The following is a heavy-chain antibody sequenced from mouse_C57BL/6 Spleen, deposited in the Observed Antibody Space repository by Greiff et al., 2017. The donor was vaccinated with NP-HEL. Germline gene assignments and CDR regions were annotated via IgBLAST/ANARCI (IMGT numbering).Heavy chain of an antibody. CDR3: ARSSDYYGSSHGFAY. CDR1: GYAFSSSW. V-gene: IGHV1-82*01. CDR2: IYPGDGDT. D-gene: IGHD1-1*01. J-gene: IGHJ3*01. Sequence: QVQLKQSGPELVKPGASVKISCKASGYAFSSSWMNWVKQRPGKGLEWIGRIYPGDGDTNYNGKFKGKATLTADKSSSTAYMQLSSLTSEDSAVYFCARSSDYYGSSHGFAYWGQGTLVTVSA.